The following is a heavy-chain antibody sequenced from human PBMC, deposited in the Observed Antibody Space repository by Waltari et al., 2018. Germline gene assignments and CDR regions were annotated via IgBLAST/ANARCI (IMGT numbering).Heavy chain of an antibody. V-gene: IGHV1-8*01. D-gene: IGHD3-3*01. Sequence: QVQLVQSGAEVKKPGASVKVSCKASGYTFTSYDINWVRQATGQGLEWMGWMNPNSGNTGYAQKFQGRVTMTRNTSISTAYMELSSLRSEDTAVYYCATGVTYYDFWSGQNLYYFDYWGQGTLVTVSS. J-gene: IGHJ4*02. CDR3: ATGVTYYDFWSGQNLYYFDY. CDR2: MNPNSGNT. CDR1: GYTFTSYD.